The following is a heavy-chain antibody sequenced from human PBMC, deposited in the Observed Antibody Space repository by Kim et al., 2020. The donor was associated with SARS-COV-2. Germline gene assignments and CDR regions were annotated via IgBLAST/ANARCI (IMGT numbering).Heavy chain of an antibody. CDR3: ARDMDWTRRGLLGY. D-gene: IGHD1-1*01. J-gene: IGHJ4*02. Sequence: GGSLRLSCAASGFTFGEYAMHWVRQAPGKGLEWVAGISWNSDNMGYADSVKGRFTISRDNAKKSLYVQMNSLTSEDTGFYYCARDMDWTRRGLLGYWRQGPVVTLS. CDR1: GFTFGEYA. CDR2: ISWNSDNM. V-gene: IGHV3-9*01.